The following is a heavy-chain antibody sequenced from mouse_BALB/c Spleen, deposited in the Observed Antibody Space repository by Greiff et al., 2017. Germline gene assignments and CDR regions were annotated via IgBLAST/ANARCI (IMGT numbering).Heavy chain of an antibody. D-gene: IGHD1-1*01. CDR2: IDPFNGGT. V-gene: IGHV1S135*01. CDR1: GYSFTSYY. CDR3: ARTVPNYFDY. J-gene: IGHJ2*01. Sequence: VQLKQSGPELMKPGASVKISCKASGYSFTSYYMHWVKQSHGKSLEWIGYIDPFNGGTSYNQKFKGKATLTVDKSSSTAYMHLSSLTSEDSAVYYCARTVPNYFDYWGQGTTLTVSS.